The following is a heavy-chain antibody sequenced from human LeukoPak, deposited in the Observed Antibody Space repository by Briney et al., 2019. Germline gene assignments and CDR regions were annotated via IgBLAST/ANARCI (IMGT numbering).Heavy chain of an antibody. CDR1: GGSISSYY. J-gene: IGHJ4*02. D-gene: IGHD3-22*01. CDR2: IYYSGST. CDR3: ARDPSYHDYYDSSGYYDY. V-gene: IGHV4-59*01. Sequence: PSETLSLTCTVSGGSISSYYWSWIRQPPGKGLEWIGYIYYSGSTNYNPSLKSRVTISVDTSKNQFSLKLSSVTAADTAVYYCARDPSYHDYYDSSGYYDYWGQGTLVTVSS.